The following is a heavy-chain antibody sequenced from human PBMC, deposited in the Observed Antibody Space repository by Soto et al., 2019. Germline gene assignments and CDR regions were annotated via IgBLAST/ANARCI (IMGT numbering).Heavy chain of an antibody. J-gene: IGHJ4*02. V-gene: IGHV3-23*01. D-gene: IGHD4-17*01. CDR1: GFTFSSYA. CDR3: AKDRVYYGEYIPDY. CDR2: ISGSGGST. Sequence: EVQLLESGGGLVQPGGSLRLSCAASGFTFSSYAMRWVRHAPGKGLEWVSAISGSGGSTYYADSVKGRFTISRDNAKNSLYLQMNSLRSEDTAVDYCAKDRVYYGEYIPDYWGQGTLVTVSS.